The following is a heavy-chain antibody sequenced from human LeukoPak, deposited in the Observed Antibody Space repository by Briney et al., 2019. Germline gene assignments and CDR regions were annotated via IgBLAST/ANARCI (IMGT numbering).Heavy chain of an antibody. CDR3: TRGIVGVPGYFDYFDI. J-gene: IGHJ4*02. CDR2: MNEDGSNK. CDR1: GFSFSNHY. V-gene: IGHV3-7*01. Sequence: GGSLRLSCAASGFSFSNHYMRWIRQAPGKGLEWVANMNEDGSNKWHLGSVKGRFTVSRDNARNALYLQMNSLRVEDTAVYYCTRGIVGVPGYFDYFDIWGQAALVTVSS. D-gene: IGHD3-9*01.